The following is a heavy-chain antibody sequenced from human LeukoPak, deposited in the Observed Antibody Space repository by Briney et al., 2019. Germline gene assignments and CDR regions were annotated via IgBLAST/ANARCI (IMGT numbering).Heavy chain of an antibody. Sequence: PGGSLRLSCAASGFTFSSYWMSWVRQAPGKGLEWVANIKQDGSEKYYVDSVKGRFTISRDNAKNSLYLQMNSLRAEDTAVYYRARDSSGWYTGYYFDYWGQGTLVTVSS. J-gene: IGHJ4*02. V-gene: IGHV3-7*05. D-gene: IGHD6-19*01. CDR1: GFTFSSYW. CDR2: IKQDGSEK. CDR3: ARDSSGWYTGYYFDY.